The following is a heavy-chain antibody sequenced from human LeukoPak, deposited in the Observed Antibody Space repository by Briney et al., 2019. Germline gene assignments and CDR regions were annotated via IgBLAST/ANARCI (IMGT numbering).Heavy chain of an antibody. D-gene: IGHD2-2*01. CDR3: ARDLNGVWSIVVVPAAPGY. V-gene: IGHV3-30*02. Sequence: GGSLRLSCAASGFTFSSYGMHWVRQAPGKGLEWVAFIRYDGSNKYYADSVKGRFTISRDNSKNTLYLQMNSLRAEDTAVYYCARDLNGVWSIVVVPAAPGYWGQGTLVTVSS. J-gene: IGHJ4*02. CDR2: IRYDGSNK. CDR1: GFTFSSYG.